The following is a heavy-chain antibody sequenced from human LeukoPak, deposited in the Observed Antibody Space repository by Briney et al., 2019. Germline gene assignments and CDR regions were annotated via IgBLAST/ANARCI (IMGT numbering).Heavy chain of an antibody. Sequence: GESLKISCKGSGYDFTAHWIAWVRQKPGKGLEWMGNINAANSDTTYSPSFQGQGTLSVDKSISTAYLQLSSLKASDSAMYYCARHYSYNWFGYWGQGSPVTVSS. D-gene: IGHD5-24*01. CDR1: GYDFTAHW. J-gene: IGHJ4*02. V-gene: IGHV5-51*01. CDR3: ARHYSYNWFGY. CDR2: INAANSDT.